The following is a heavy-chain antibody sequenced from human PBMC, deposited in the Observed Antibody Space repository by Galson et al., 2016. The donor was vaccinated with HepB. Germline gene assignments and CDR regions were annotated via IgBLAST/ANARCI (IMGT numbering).Heavy chain of an antibody. Sequence: SVKVSCKASGYTFTDYYMHWVRQAPGQGLEWMGWINPNPGRTKYAQKFQGRVTMTRDSSISTAYMELTRLTSDEPAIYYCARAQSKWNAPWGPGTLVTVSS. V-gene: IGHV1-2*02. CDR1: GYTFTDYY. CDR2: INPNPGRT. J-gene: IGHJ5*02. CDR3: ARAQSKWNAP. D-gene: IGHD1-1*01.